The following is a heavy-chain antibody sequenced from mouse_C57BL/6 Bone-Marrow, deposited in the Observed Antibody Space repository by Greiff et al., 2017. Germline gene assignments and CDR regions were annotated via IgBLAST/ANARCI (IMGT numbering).Heavy chain of an antibody. Sequence: EVKLQESGGGLVQPGGSLKLPCAASGFTFSDYYMYWVRQTPEKRLEWVAYISNGGGSTYYPDTVKGRFTISRDNAKNTLYLQMSRLKSEDTAMYYCARRRGYFDVWGTGTTVTVSS. CDR3: ARRRGYFDV. V-gene: IGHV5-12*01. J-gene: IGHJ1*03. CDR1: GFTFSDYY. CDR2: ISNGGGST.